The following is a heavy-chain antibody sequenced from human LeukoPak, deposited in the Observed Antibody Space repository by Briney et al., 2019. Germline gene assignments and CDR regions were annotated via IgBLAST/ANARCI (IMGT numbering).Heavy chain of an antibody. CDR3: ARSSSGWYGWFAP. J-gene: IGHJ5*02. CDR1: GFTFSSYW. CDR2: INTDGSYT. D-gene: IGHD6-19*01. Sequence: GGSLRLSCAASGFTFSSYWMHWVRQAPGKGLVWVSRINTDGSYTTYADSVKGRFTISRDNAKNTLYLQMNSLRAEDTAVYYCARSSSGWYGWFAPWGQGTLVTVSS. V-gene: IGHV3-74*01.